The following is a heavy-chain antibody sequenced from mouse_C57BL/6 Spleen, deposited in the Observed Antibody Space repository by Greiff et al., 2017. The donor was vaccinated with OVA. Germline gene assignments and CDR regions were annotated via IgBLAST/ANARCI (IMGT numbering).Heavy chain of an antibody. CDR1: GYSFTGYY. CDR3: ARSGHYYGSSDY. D-gene: IGHD1-1*01. J-gene: IGHJ2*01. Sequence: VHVKQSGPELVKPGASVKISCKASGYSFTGYYMNWVKQSPEKSLEWIGEINPSTGGTTYNQKFKAKATLTVDKSSSTAYMQLKSLTSEDSAVYYCARSGHYYGSSDYWGQGTTLTVSS. V-gene: IGHV1-42*01. CDR2: INPSTGGT.